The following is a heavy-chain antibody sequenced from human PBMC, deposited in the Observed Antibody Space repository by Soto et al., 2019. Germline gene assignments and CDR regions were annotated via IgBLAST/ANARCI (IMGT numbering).Heavy chain of an antibody. CDR2: INAGNGNT. CDR3: ARVRRVYASYYYYGMDV. CDR1: GYTFTSYA. D-gene: IGHD2-8*01. Sequence: ASVKVSCKASGYTFTSYAMHWVRQAPGQRLEWMGWINAGNGNTKYSQKFQGRVTITRDTSASTAYMELSSLRSEDTAVYYCARVRRVYASYYYYGMDVLGQGTTVTVSS. V-gene: IGHV1-3*01. J-gene: IGHJ6*02.